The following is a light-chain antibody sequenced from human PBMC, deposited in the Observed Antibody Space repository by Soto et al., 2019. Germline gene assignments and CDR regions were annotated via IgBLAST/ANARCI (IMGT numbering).Light chain of an antibody. CDR1: QSVDSTF. CDR3: QQYMSSVT. V-gene: IGKV3-20*01. CDR2: GAS. J-gene: IGKJ1*01. Sequence: EIVLTQSPGSLSLSPGVRATLSCRASQSVDSTFFAWYQKKPGQAPRLLIYGASKRATGVPDRFSGSGSGTDFTLTFSRLEPEDFAVYYCQQYMSSVTFGQGTKVEI.